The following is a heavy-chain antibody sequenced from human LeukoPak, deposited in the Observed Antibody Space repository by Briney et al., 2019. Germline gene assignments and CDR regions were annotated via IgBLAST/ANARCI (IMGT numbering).Heavy chain of an antibody. V-gene: IGHV3-23*01. CDR2: ISGSGGST. CDR3: AKKIQLWTKLDY. Sequence: ETLSLTCTVSGGSISSYYWSWIRQPPGKGLEWVSAISGSGGSTYYADSVKGRFTISRDNSKNTLYLQMNSLRAEDTAVYYCAKKIQLWTKLDYWGQGTLVTVSS. CDR1: GGSISSYY. J-gene: IGHJ4*02. D-gene: IGHD5-18*01.